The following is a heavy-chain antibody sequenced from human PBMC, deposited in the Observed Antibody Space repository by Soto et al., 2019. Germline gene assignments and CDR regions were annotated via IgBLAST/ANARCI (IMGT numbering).Heavy chain of an antibody. Sequence: QVQLQQWGAGLLKPSETLSLTCAVYGRSFSGYQWIWIRQPRGKGLEWIGEINHSGIPNYNSSLESRVTISIDTSKNQFSLKLSSVTAADTAVYYCARGWRAAFDYWGQGTLVTVSS. J-gene: IGHJ4*02. V-gene: IGHV4-34*01. CDR3: ARGWRAAFDY. CDR2: INHSGIP. D-gene: IGHD6-25*01. CDR1: GRSFSGYQ.